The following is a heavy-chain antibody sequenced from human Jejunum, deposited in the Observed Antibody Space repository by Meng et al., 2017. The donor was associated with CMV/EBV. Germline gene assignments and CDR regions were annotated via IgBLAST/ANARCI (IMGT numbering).Heavy chain of an antibody. Sequence: FNNYAMNWVRQAPGKGLEWVAMTSDDGSKRKYADSVKGRFTISRDNSKKTIFLQMSSLRPEDTAVYYCARGTFLEFLSSNSDPFEYWGQGTLVTVSS. D-gene: IGHD3-3*01. CDR2: TSDDGSKR. CDR3: ARGTFLEFLSSNSDPFEY. CDR1: FNNYA. V-gene: IGHV3-30*04. J-gene: IGHJ4*02.